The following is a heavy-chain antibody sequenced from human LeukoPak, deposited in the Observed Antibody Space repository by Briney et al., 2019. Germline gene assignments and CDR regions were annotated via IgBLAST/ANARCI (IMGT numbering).Heavy chain of an antibody. V-gene: IGHV1-2*02. Sequence: ASVKLSCKASGYTFTGYYMHWVRQAPGQGLEWMGWINPNSGGTNYAQKFQGRVTMTRDTSISTAYMELSRLRSDDTAVYYCANDPTQASWFDPWGQGTLVTVSS. CDR3: ANDPTQASWFDP. CDR2: INPNSGGT. CDR1: GYTFTGYY. J-gene: IGHJ5*02. D-gene: IGHD4-11*01.